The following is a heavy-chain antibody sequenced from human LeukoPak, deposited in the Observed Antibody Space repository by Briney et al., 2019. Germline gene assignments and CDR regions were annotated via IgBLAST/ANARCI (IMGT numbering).Heavy chain of an antibody. CDR3: ARVRYYDFWSGYSPEPHWFDP. J-gene: IGHJ5*02. Sequence: SETLSLTCTVSGGSISSGSYYWSWIRQPAGKGLEWIGRIYTSGSTNYNPSLKSRVTISVDTSKNQFSLKLSSVTAANTAVYYCARVRYYDFWSGYSPEPHWFDPWGQGTLVTVSS. V-gene: IGHV4-61*02. CDR2: IYTSGST. CDR1: GGSISSGSYY. D-gene: IGHD3-3*01.